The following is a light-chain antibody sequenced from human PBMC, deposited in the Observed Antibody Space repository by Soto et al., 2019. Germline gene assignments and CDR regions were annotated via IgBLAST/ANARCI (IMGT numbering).Light chain of an antibody. CDR2: DAS. CDR3: QHHYNRPHMYT. V-gene: IGKV3-15*01. CDR1: QSISTC. Sequence: EMVMTQSPATLSVSPGERATISCRASQSISTCLAWYQQKPGQPPRLLFYDASTRASGIPARFSVSASGTEFALTLGILHSEDYAFESYQHHYNRPHMYTFGQGTKLEIK. J-gene: IGKJ2*01.